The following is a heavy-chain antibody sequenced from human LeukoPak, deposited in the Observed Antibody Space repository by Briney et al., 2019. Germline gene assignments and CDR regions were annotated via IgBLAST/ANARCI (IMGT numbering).Heavy chain of an antibody. J-gene: IGHJ2*01. V-gene: IGHV1-8*02. CDR2: MNPNSGNT. CDR3: ARDREQLALGDWYFDL. CDR1: GYTFTSYD. D-gene: IGHD6-6*01. Sequence: ASVKVSCKASGYTFTSYDINWVRQATGQGLEWMGWMNPNSGNTGYAQKFQGRVTMTRNTSISTAYMELSSLRSEDTAVYYCARDREQLALGDWYFDLWGRGTLVTVSS.